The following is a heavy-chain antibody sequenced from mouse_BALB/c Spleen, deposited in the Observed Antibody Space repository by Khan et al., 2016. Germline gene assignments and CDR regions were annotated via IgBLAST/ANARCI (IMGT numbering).Heavy chain of an antibody. J-gene: IGHJ4*01. CDR1: GYSFTGYF. CDR3: GRGDYRYADAMDY. D-gene: IGHD2-14*01. Sequence: EVQLQESGPELVKPGASVKISCKASGYSFTGYFMNWVKQSHGKSLEWIGRINPYNGDTFYNQKFKGRATLTVDKSSSTAHMELLSLTSEDSAVYDCGRGDYRYADAMDYWGQGTSLTVSS. V-gene: IGHV1-37*01. CDR2: INPYNGDT.